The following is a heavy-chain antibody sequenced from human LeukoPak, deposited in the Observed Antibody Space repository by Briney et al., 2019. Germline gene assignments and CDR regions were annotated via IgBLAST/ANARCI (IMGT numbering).Heavy chain of an antibody. D-gene: IGHD4-17*01. CDR1: GFTFSSYG. J-gene: IGHJ4*02. CDR3: ARDPYGDYGYDY. Sequence: GGSLRLSCAASGFTFSSYGMHWVRQAPGKGLEWVAVIWYDGSNKYYADSVKGRFTISRDNSKNTLYLQMNSLRAEDTAVYYCARDPYGDYGYDYWGQGTLVTVSS. V-gene: IGHV3-33*01. CDR2: IWYDGSNK.